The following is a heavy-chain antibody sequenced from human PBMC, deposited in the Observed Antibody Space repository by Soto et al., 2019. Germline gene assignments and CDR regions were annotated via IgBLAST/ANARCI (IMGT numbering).Heavy chain of an antibody. Sequence: GGSLRLSCAASRFTFSSYAMSWVRQAPGKGLEWVSSISGSGVSTYYADSVKGRFTLSRDNSENTLFLQMNSLRAEDTAIYYCAKETTTVPYRDFDYWGQGTLVTVSS. CDR3: AKETTTVPYRDFDY. V-gene: IGHV3-23*01. D-gene: IGHD4-17*01. CDR1: RFTFSSYA. J-gene: IGHJ4*02. CDR2: ISGSGVST.